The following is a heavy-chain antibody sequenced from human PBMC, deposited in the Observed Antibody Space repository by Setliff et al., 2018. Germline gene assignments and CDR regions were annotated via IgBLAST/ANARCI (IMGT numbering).Heavy chain of an antibody. Sequence: GGSLRLSCAASGCTFSRYWMSWVRQAPGKGLEWVANIKQDGSEKYYVDSVKGRFTISRDNAKNSLYLQMNSLRAEDTAVYYCARDHNYAYDYWGQGTLVTVSS. CDR1: GCTFSRYW. CDR3: ARDHNYAYDY. J-gene: IGHJ4*02. CDR2: IKQDGSEK. D-gene: IGHD1-1*01. V-gene: IGHV3-7*01.